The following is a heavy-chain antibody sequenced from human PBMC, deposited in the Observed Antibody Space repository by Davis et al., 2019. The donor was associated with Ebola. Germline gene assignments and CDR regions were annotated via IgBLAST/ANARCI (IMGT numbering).Heavy chain of an antibody. Sequence: SETLSPTCPLSGGSISSSNWWCWVRLPPGKGREWIGAIYHSGSTNYNPSLKSRVTISVDKSKNQSSLKLSSVTAADTAVYHCALSHAPMRNWFDPWGQGTLVTVSS. CDR1: GGSISSSNW. CDR3: ALSHAPMRNWFDP. CDR2: IYHSGST. V-gene: IGHV4-4*02. J-gene: IGHJ5*02. D-gene: IGHD2/OR15-2a*01.